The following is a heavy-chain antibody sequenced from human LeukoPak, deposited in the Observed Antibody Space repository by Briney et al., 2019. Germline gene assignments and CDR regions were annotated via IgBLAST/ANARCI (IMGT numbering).Heavy chain of an antibody. J-gene: IGHJ4*02. CDR2: INPSVGGT. CDR1: GYGFTSYY. V-gene: IGHV1-46*03. Sequence: ASVKVSCKAFGYGFTSYYIHWVRQAPGQELEWMGIINPSVGGTTYARKFQGRVSMTRDTSTSTVYMELSSLRSEDTAVYYCARHGSGRYYPAEGRVDYWGQGTLVTVSS. CDR3: ARHGSGRYYPAEGRVDY. D-gene: IGHD3-10*01.